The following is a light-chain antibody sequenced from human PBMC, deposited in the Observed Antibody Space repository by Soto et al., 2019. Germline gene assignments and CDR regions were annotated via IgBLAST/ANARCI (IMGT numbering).Light chain of an antibody. J-gene: IGKJ3*01. Sequence: DIQLTQSPSFLSASVGDRVTITCRASQGISSFLAWYQQRPGKAPNLLIYGASTLQSRVPSRFGGSGSGTEFTLTITSLQPEDLATYYCQQLNSYPFTFGPGTKVDIK. V-gene: IGKV1-9*01. CDR1: QGISSF. CDR3: QQLNSYPFT. CDR2: GAS.